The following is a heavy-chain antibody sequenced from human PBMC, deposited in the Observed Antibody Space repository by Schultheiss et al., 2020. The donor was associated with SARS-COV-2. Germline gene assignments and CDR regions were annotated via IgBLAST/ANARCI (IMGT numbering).Heavy chain of an antibody. Sequence: GGSLRLSCAASGFTFSSYWMHWFRQAPGKGLEWVSAISGSGGSTYYADSVKGRFTISRDNSKNTLYLQMNSLRAEDTAVYYCAKDEQQLVGIDYWGQGTLVTVSS. CDR3: AKDEQQLVGIDY. D-gene: IGHD6-13*01. CDR2: ISGSGGST. V-gene: IGHV3-23*01. CDR1: GFTFSSYW. J-gene: IGHJ4*02.